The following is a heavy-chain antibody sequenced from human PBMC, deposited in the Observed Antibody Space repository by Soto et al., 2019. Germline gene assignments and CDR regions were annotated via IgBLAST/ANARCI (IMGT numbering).Heavy chain of an antibody. V-gene: IGHV4-31*03. CDR2: IYYSGTT. Sequence: SETLSLSYTVSGGSISSGAYCWTCIRQHPGKGLEWIGYIYYSGTTYYNPSLKSRVSISVDTSKNQFSLKLTSVTAADTAVYYCARDRQDTGMADYWGQGTLVTVSS. CDR3: ARDRQDTGMADY. CDR1: GGSISSGAYC. D-gene: IGHD5-18*01. J-gene: IGHJ4*02.